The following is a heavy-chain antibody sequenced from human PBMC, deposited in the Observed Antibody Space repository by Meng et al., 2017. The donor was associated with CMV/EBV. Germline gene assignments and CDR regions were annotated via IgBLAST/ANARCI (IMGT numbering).Heavy chain of an antibody. CDR2: ISYDGSNK. CDR1: GFTFSSYA. V-gene: IGHV3-30*04. Sequence: GESLKISCAASGFTFSSYAMHWVRQAPGKGLEWVAVISYDGSNKYYADSVKGRFTISRDNSKNTLYLQMNSLRAEDTAVYYCAKDNGGSYLLGFDYWGQGTLVTVSS. CDR3: AKDNGGSYLLGFDY. D-gene: IGHD1-26*01. J-gene: IGHJ4*02.